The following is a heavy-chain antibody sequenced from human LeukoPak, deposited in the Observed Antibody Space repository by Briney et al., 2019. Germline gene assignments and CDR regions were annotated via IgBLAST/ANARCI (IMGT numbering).Heavy chain of an antibody. Sequence: GGSLRLSCAASGFTFSSYWMSWVRQAPGKGLEWVANIKQDGSEKYYVDSVKGRFTISRDNAKNSLYLQVNSLRAEDTAVYYCARLSGYSYGLNFDYWGQGTLVTVSS. J-gene: IGHJ4*02. D-gene: IGHD5-18*01. CDR1: GFTFSSYW. V-gene: IGHV3-7*01. CDR2: IKQDGSEK. CDR3: ARLSGYSYGLNFDY.